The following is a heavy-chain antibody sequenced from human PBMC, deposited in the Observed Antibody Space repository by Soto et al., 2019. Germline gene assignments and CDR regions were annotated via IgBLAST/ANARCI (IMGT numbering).Heavy chain of an antibody. CDR2: IYHSGST. J-gene: IGHJ4*02. D-gene: IGHD4-17*01. CDR3: ARGTTTVTTFDY. CDR1: VGSISSGGYS. V-gene: IGHV4-30-2*01. Sequence: HLQLQESGSGLVKPSQTLSLTCAVSVGSISSGGYSWSWIRQPPGKGLECIGYIYHSGSTYYNPSLKSRVPISVDRSKNQLHLKLSSVTAADTAVYYCARGTTTVTTFDYWGQGTLVTVSS.